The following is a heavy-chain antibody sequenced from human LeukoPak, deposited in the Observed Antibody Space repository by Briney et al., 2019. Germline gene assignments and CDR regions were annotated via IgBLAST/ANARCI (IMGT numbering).Heavy chain of an antibody. CDR1: GFTFSSYW. D-gene: IGHD3-22*01. CDR3: ARDMNYYYSSGYLSWFDP. CDR2: INSDGSST. Sequence: GGSLRLSCAASGFTFSSYWMSWVRQAPGKGLVWVSRINSDGSSTSYADSVKGRFTISRDNAKNTLYLQMNSLRAEDTDVYYCARDMNYYYSSGYLSWFDPWGQGTLVTVSS. J-gene: IGHJ5*02. V-gene: IGHV3-74*01.